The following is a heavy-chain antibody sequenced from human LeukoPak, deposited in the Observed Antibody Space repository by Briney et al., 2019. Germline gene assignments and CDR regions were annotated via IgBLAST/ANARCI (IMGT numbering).Heavy chain of an antibody. J-gene: IGHJ4*02. CDR3: ASPPPYYYDSSGLGL. CDR2: ISAYNGNA. CDR1: GYTFTSYG. V-gene: IGHV1-18*01. D-gene: IGHD3-22*01. Sequence: ASVKVSCKASGYTFTSYGISWVRQAPGQGLEWMGWISAYNGNANYAQKLQGRVTMTTDTSTSTAYMELRSLRSDDTAVYYCASPPPYYYDSSGLGLWGQGTLVTVSS.